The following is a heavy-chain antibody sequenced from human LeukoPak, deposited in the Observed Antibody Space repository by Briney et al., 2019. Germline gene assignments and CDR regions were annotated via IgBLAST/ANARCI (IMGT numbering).Heavy chain of an antibody. J-gene: IGHJ4*02. Sequence: SETLSLTCAVYGGSFSGYYWSWIRQSPGKGLEWIGEINHSGSTNYNPSLKSRVTISVDTSKNQFSLKLSSVTAADTAVYYCASGRGYVYWGQGTLVTVSS. CDR1: GGSFSGYY. D-gene: IGHD5-12*01. CDR3: ASGRGYVY. CDR2: INHSGST. V-gene: IGHV4-34*01.